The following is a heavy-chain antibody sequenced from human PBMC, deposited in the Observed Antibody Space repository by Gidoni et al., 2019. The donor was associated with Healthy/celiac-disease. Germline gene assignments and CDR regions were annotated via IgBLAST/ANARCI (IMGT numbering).Heavy chain of an antibody. CDR2: IWYDGSNK. Sequence: QVQLVESGGGVVQPGRSLRLSCAASGFTFSSYGMHWVRQAPGKGLEWVAVIWYDGSNKYYADSVKGRFTISRDNSKNTLYLQMNSLRAEDTAVYYCARDRYSSSPNWFDPWGQGTLVTVSS. J-gene: IGHJ5*02. CDR1: GFTFSSYG. D-gene: IGHD6-13*01. CDR3: ARDRYSSSPNWFDP. V-gene: IGHV3-33*01.